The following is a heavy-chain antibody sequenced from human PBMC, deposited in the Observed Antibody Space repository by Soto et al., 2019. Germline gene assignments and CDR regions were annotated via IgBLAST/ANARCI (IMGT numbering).Heavy chain of an antibody. V-gene: IGHV3-33*01. D-gene: IGHD3-10*02. Sequence: QVQLVESGGGVVQPGKSLRLSCTASGFKLRNYAIHWVRQAPGKGLEWLAVIWFDGSKKYYADSVKGRFTISRDNSKDTVYLQMSSLTAEDTGFFYCGRAHSMLLLDGFHPWGQGTLVTVSS. CDR1: GFKLRNYA. CDR2: IWFDGSKK. CDR3: GRAHSMLLLDGFHP. J-gene: IGHJ5*02.